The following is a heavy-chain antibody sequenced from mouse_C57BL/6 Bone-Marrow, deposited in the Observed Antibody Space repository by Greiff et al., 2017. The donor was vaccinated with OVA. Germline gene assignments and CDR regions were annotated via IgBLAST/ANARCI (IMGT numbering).Heavy chain of an antibody. J-gene: IGHJ3*01. CDR2: MDPENGDT. Sequence: VQLQQSGAELVRPGASVKLSCTASGFNIKDDYMHWVKQRPEQGLEWIGWMDPENGDTEYASKWKGKGTITADTSSNTAYLQLSSLTSEDPAVYSCTTDGACWGQGTLVTVSA. V-gene: IGHV14-4*01. CDR3: TTDGAC. CDR1: GFNIKDDY. D-gene: IGHD2-3*01.